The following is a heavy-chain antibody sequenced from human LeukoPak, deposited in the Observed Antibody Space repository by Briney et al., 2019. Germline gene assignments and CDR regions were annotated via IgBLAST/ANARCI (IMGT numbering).Heavy chain of an antibody. CDR3: ARVNSGSYHGDGYDI. Sequence: ASVKVSCKASGYTFSNYGITWVRQAPGQGLEWMGWISVYNGNTKYAQKLQGRVTMTTDTSTSTVYMELRSLRSDDTAVYYCARVNSGSYHGDGYDIWGQGTMVIVSS. D-gene: IGHD1-26*01. CDR1: GYTFSNYG. J-gene: IGHJ3*02. V-gene: IGHV1-18*01. CDR2: ISVYNGNT.